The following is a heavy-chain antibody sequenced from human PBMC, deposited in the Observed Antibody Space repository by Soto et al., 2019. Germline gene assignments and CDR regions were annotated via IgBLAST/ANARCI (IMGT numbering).Heavy chain of an antibody. D-gene: IGHD3-16*01. CDR3: ASPIMSNAFDY. Sequence: ASVKVSFKASGYTFTSYYMHWVRQAPGQGLEWMGIINPSGGSTSYSQKFQGRVTMTRDTSTNTVYMELSSLRSEDTAVYYCASPIMSNAFDYWGQGTLVTVSS. V-gene: IGHV1-46*01. CDR2: INPSGGST. CDR1: GYTFTSYY. J-gene: IGHJ4*02.